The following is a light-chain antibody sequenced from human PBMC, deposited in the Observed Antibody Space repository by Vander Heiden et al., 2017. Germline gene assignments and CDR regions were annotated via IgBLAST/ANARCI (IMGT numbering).Light chain of an antibody. CDR1: QDISNY. CDR2: DAS. CDR3: QQDDNLPRYT. Sequence: DIQMTQSPSSLSASVGDRVTITCQASQDISNYLNWYQQKPGKAPKLLIYDASNLETGVPSRFSGRGYGTDFTFTISSRQPEDIATYYCQQDDNLPRYTFGQGTKLEIK. V-gene: IGKV1-33*01. J-gene: IGKJ2*01.